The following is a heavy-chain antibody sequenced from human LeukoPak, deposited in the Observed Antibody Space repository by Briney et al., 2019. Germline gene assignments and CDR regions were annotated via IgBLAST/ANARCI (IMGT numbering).Heavy chain of an antibody. Sequence: PPETLSLTCTVSGGSISSSSYYWGWIRQPPGKGLEWIGSIYYSGSTYYNPSLKSRVTISVDTSKNQFSLKLSSVTAADTAVYYCARHPSQWLATYYFDYWGQGTLVTVSS. D-gene: IGHD6-19*01. V-gene: IGHV4-39*01. CDR1: GGSISSSSYY. CDR2: IYYSGST. CDR3: ARHPSQWLATYYFDY. J-gene: IGHJ4*02.